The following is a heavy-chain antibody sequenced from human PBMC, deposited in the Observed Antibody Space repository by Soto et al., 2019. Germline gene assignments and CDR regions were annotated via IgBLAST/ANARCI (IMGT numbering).Heavy chain of an antibody. CDR1: GDTFNFYS. CDR3: ASSYGSGYRAFDY. CDR2: VNPVVSMS. V-gene: IGHV1-69*02. D-gene: IGHD3-10*01. Sequence: QVQLVQSGAEVKRPGSSVKVSCKASGDTFNFYSINWVRQAPGLGREWMGRVNPVVSMSNYAQKLQGRVTMPADKSASTAYMELSSPRSADTAIYYCASSYGSGYRAFDYWGQGALVTVSS. J-gene: IGHJ4*02.